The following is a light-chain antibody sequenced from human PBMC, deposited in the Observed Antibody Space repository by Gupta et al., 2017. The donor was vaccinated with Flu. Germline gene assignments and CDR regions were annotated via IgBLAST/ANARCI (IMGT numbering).Light chain of an antibody. J-gene: IGLJ1*01. CDR3: YSYASTGSYCV. V-gene: IGLV2-14*04. CDR2: DDN. CDR1: TSDVFRYKY. Sequence: SASTRSTSDVFRYKYVSWYQQHPGQAPELVIFDDNNRPSGISRRFSGSKSGTLATLTITAVQAEDEADYYCYSYASTGSYCVFGRGTKVTVL.